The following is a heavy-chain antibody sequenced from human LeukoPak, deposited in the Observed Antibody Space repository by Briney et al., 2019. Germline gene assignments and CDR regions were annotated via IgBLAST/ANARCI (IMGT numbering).Heavy chain of an antibody. Sequence: GVSLRLSYAASGFTFSSYAMSWVRQARGKGLEWVSAISGSGGSTYYADSVKGRFTISRDNSKNTLYLQMNSLRAEDTAVYYCAKGTFWSGYNGSDYWGQGTLVTVSS. V-gene: IGHV3-23*01. J-gene: IGHJ4*02. D-gene: IGHD3-3*01. CDR3: AKGTFWSGYNGSDY. CDR1: GFTFSSYA. CDR2: ISGSGGST.